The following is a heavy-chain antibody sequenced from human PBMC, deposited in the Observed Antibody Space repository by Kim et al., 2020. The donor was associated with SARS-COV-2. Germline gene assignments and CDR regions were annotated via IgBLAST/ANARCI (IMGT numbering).Heavy chain of an antibody. J-gene: IGHJ6*02. CDR2: ISCDGSNE. D-gene: IGHD3-10*01. V-gene: IGHV3-30*18. Sequence: GGSLRLSCAASGFTFSTYGMYWVRQAPGKGLEWVALISCDGSNEYYADSVKGRFTISRDNSKNTLYLQMNSLRAEDTALFYCAKALLRGVNYYYYGMDVWGQGTTVTVSS. CDR1: GFTFSTYG. CDR3: AKALLRGVNYYYYGMDV.